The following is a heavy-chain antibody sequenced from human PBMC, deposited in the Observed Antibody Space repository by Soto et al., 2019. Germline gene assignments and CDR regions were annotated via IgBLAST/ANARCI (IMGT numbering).Heavy chain of an antibody. CDR1: GGTFSSYA. CDR3: AREYLSSGYDRHDAFDI. Sequence: QVQLVQSGAEVKKPGSSVKVSCKASGGTFSSYAISWVRQAPGQGLEWMGGIIPIFGTANYAQKFQGRVTITADESTSRAYMELRSLRSEDTAVYYCAREYLSSGYDRHDAFDIWGQGTMVAVSS. V-gene: IGHV1-69*01. D-gene: IGHD3-22*01. CDR2: IIPIFGTA. J-gene: IGHJ3*02.